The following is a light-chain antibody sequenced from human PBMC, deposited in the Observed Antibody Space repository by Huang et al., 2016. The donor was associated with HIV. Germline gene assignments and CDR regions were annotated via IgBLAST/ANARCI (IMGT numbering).Light chain of an antibody. CDR2: DAS. CDR1: QSVSSY. J-gene: IGKJ3*01. Sequence: EIVLTQSPATLSLFPGERATLSCRASQSVSSYLAWYQQKPGQAPRLLIYDASNRATGIPARFSGGGSGTDFTLTISSLEPEDFAVYYCQQRSNWPGITFGPGTKVDIK. CDR3: QQRSNWPGIT. V-gene: IGKV3-11*01.